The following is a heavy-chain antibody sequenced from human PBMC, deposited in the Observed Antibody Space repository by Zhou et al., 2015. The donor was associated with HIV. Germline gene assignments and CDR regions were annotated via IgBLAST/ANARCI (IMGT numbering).Heavy chain of an antibody. CDR2: INPNSGGT. V-gene: IGHV1-2*02. D-gene: IGHD3-10*01. J-gene: IGHJ4*02. CDR3: AISLPRGPFDY. Sequence: QVQLVQSGAEVKKPGASVKVSCKASGYTFTSHYIHWVRQAPRQGLEWMGWINPNSGGTNLCAEVSAQGHHDQGHVHQYSLHGVSRLRYDDTAVYYCAISLPRGPFDYWGQGTLVTVSS. CDR1: GYTFTSHY.